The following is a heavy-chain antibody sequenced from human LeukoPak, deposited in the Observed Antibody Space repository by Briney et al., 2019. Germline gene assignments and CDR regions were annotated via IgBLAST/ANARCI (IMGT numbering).Heavy chain of an antibody. CDR2: INHSGST. Sequence: SETLSLTCAVYGGSFSGYYWSWIRQPPGKGLEWIGEINHSGSTNYNPSLKSRVTISVDTSKNQFSLKLSSVTAADTAVYYCARAPIVATIRGLGYYYYYMDVWGKGTTVTVSS. CDR3: ARAPIVATIRGLGYYYYYMDV. J-gene: IGHJ6*03. D-gene: IGHD5-12*01. V-gene: IGHV4-34*01. CDR1: GGSFSGYY.